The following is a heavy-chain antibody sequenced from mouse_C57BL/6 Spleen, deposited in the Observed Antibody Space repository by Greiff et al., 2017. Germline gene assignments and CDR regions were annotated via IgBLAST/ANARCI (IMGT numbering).Heavy chain of an antibody. D-gene: IGHD1-1*01. CDR2: IWRGGST. V-gene: IGHV2-5*01. J-gene: IGHJ1*03. CDR1: GFSLTSYG. CDR3: AKGGTTVAGYFDV. Sequence: QVQLQQSGPGLVQPSQSLSITCTVSGFSLTSYGVHWVRQSPGKGLEWLGVIWRGGSTDYNAAFMSRLSITKDNSKSQVFFKMNSLQADDTAIYYCAKGGTTVAGYFDVWGTGTTVTVSS.